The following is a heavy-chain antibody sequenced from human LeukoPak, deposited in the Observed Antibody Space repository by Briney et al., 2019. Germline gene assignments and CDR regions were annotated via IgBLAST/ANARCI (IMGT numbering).Heavy chain of an antibody. CDR2: VYYSGST. Sequence: ETLSLTCVVSGGSVSGYYWGWIRQPPGRGLEWIGYVYYSGSTNYNPSLKSRVTISVDTSKNQFSLKLSSVTAADTAVYYCARIPGSYFAFDIWGQGTMVTVSS. D-gene: IGHD1-26*01. CDR3: ARIPGSYFAFDI. CDR1: GGSVSGYY. J-gene: IGHJ3*02. V-gene: IGHV4-59*02.